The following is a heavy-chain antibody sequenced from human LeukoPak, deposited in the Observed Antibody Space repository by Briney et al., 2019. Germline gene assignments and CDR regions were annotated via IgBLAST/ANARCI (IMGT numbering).Heavy chain of an antibody. V-gene: IGHV3-7*01. CDR3: ASLWYDSTWRTN. J-gene: IGHJ4*02. CDR2: IKHDGSEE. D-gene: IGHD6-13*01. Sequence: GGSLRLSCAASGITFSSLWMSWFRQAPGKGLEWVADIKHDGSEEHYVASVKGRFTISRDNAKLYLQMNSLRAEDTAVYYCASLWYDSTWRTNWGQGTLVTVSS. CDR1: GITFSSLW.